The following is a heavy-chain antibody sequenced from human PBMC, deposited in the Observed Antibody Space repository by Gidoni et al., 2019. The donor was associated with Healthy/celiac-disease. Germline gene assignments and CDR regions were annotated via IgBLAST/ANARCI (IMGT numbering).Heavy chain of an antibody. V-gene: IGHV1-18*01. D-gene: IGHD3-22*01. CDR2: FSYYNGNT. J-gene: IGHJ4*02. CDR1: GYTFTSYG. CDR3: ARHGAYYYDSSGYSRFDY. Sequence: QVQLVQSGAEVKKPGASVKVSCKASGYTFTSYGISWVRQAPGQGLEWMGWFSYYNGNTNYAQKLQGRVTMTTDTSTSTAYMELRSLRSDDTAVYYCARHGAYYYDSSGYSRFDYWGQGTLVTVSS.